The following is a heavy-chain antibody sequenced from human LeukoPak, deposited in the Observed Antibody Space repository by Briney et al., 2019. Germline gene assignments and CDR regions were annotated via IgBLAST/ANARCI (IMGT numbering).Heavy chain of an antibody. CDR1: GGPISSSSYY. Sequence: SETLSLTCTVSGGPISSSSYYWGRIRQPPGKGLEWNRSSYYGGSTYYNPSLKSRVTITVDTSKNQFSLKLSSVTAADTAVYYCESADPYCYYYLDVWGKGTTVTVSS. CDR3: ESADPYCYYYLDV. J-gene: IGHJ6*03. V-gene: IGHV4-39*01. CDR2: SYYGGST. D-gene: IGHD2-2*01.